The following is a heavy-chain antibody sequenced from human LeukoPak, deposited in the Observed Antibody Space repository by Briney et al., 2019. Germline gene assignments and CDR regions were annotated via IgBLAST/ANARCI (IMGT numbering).Heavy chain of an antibody. CDR2: ISSSSSYI. CDR1: GFTFSSYS. V-gene: IGHV3-21*04. D-gene: IGHD3-22*01. CDR3: ARDDSSGYGNVI. Sequence: GGSLRLSCAASGFTFSSYSMNWVRQAPGKGLEWVSSISSSSSYIYYADSVKGRFTISRDNAKNSLYLQMNSLRAEDTAVYYCARDDSSGYGNVIWGQGTLVTVSS. J-gene: IGHJ4*02.